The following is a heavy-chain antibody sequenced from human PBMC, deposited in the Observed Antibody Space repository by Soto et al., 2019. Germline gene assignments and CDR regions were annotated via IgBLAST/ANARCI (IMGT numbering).Heavy chain of an antibody. Sequence: PTLVNPTQTLTLTCTFSGFSLTTSGVGVGWIRQPPGKALEWLALIYWDDDERYSPSLKSRLTITKDTSKNQVVLTMTNMDPVDTATYYCAHSSTIRPRFGLDVWGQGTTVTVSS. CDR2: IYWDDDE. D-gene: IGHD3-3*01. J-gene: IGHJ6*02. CDR1: GFSLTTSGVG. CDR3: AHSSTIRPRFGLDV. V-gene: IGHV2-5*02.